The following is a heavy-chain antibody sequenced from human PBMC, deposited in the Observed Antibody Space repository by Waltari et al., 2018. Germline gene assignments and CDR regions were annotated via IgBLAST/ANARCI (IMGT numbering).Heavy chain of an antibody. J-gene: IGHJ6*02. D-gene: IGHD1-20*01. CDR1: GYTFTSYD. CDR2: MNPNSGNT. V-gene: IGHV1-8*01. CDR3: ASSPVSYHYYGLDV. Sequence: QVQLVQSGAEVKKPGASVKVSCKASGYTFTSYDINWVRQATGQGLEWMGWMNPNSGNTGYAQKFQGRVTIAADESTSTAYMELRSLRSEDTAVYYCASSPVSYHYYGLDVWGQGTTVTVSS.